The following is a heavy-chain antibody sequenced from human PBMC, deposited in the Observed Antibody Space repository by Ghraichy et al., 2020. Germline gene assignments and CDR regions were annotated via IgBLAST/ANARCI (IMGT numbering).Heavy chain of an antibody. Sequence: GGSLRLSCAAFGFTFRDKWMSWVRQGPGKGLEWIARIKSKKDGETIDYSAPVRCIFTISRDDSRNTLYLQMNSLRDEDTGVYYGTTDPQDWGQGTPVIVSS. CDR1: GFTFRDKW. V-gene: IGHV3-15*01. J-gene: IGHJ4*02. CDR2: IKSKKDGETI. CDR3: TTDPQD.